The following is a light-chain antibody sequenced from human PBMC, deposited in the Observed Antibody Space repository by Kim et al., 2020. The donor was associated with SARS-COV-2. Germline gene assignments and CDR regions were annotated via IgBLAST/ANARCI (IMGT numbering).Light chain of an antibody. J-gene: IGKJ1*01. CDR2: GAS. CDR3: QHYGSSLWT. CDR1: HSVVSIF. V-gene: IGKV3-20*01. Sequence: PADRAALSSRASHSVVSIFLAWYQQNPGQAPRLLIYGASSRATGIPDRFSGSGSGTDFTLTISRLESEDFAVYYCQHYGSSLWTFGQGTKVDIK.